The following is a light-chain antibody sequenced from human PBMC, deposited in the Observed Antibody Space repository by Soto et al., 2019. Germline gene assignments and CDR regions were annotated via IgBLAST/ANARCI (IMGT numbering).Light chain of an antibody. Sequence: TQSAATLSLSAGERATLCCRASQSVSSNLAWYPQKPGKAPRLLIYSASTMPTGIPARFSGSGSGTDFTLTISSLHPEDFAIYYCQQYNNFPITFGQGTRLEIK. CDR3: QQYNNFPIT. J-gene: IGKJ5*01. CDR1: QSVSSN. V-gene: IGKV3-15*01. CDR2: SAS.